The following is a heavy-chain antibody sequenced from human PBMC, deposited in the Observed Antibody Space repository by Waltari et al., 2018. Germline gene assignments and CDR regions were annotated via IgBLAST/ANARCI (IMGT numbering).Heavy chain of an antibody. CDR2: ISSSSSYI. J-gene: IGHJ4*02. CDR3: ARDCSGGSCY. V-gene: IGHV3-21*01. CDR1: GLTFSSHS. D-gene: IGHD2-15*01. Sequence: EVQLVESVGGLVKPGGSLRLSCAASGLTFSSHSMNWVRQAPGKGLEWVSSISSSSSYIYYADSVKGRFTISRDNAKNSLYLQMNSLRAEDTAVYYCARDCSGGSCYWGQGTLVTVSS.